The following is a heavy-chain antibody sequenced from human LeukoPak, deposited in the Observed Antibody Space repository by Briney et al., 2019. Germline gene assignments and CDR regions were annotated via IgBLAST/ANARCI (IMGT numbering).Heavy chain of an antibody. CDR3: ARGRSVAAGTTTISPFDY. V-gene: IGHV3-7*01. CDR1: GFTFSSYW. D-gene: IGHD6-13*01. CDR2: IKQDGSEK. Sequence: PGGSLRLSCAASGFTFSSYWMSWVRQAPGKGLESVANIKQDGSEKYYVDSVKGRFTISRDNAKNSLYLQMNSLRAEDTAVYYCARGRSVAAGTTTISPFDYWGQGTLVTVSS. J-gene: IGHJ4*02.